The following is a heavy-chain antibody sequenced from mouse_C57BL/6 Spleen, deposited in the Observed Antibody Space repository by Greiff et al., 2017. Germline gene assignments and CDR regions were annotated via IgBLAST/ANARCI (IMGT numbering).Heavy chain of an antibody. CDR3: ARGLGADY. Sequence: VKLQESGAELARPGASVKLSCKASGYTFTSYGISWVKQRTGQGLEWIGEIYPRSGNTYYNEKFKGKATLTADKSSSTAYMELRSLTSEDSAVYFCARGLGADYWGQGTTLTVSS. CDR2: IYPRSGNT. J-gene: IGHJ2*01. CDR1: GYTFTSYG. V-gene: IGHV1-81*01. D-gene: IGHD2-2*01.